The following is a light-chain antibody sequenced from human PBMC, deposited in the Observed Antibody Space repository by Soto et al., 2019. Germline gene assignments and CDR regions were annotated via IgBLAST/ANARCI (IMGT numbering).Light chain of an antibody. CDR2: DAS. Sequence: PGERATLSCRASQSVSSSLVWHQQRPGQAPRLLIYDASDRAAGIPARFSGSGSGTDFTLTISSLEPEDFGVYYCQQRYNWPDTFGQGTKLEIK. CDR1: QSVSSS. CDR3: QQRYNWPDT. V-gene: IGKV3-11*01. J-gene: IGKJ2*01.